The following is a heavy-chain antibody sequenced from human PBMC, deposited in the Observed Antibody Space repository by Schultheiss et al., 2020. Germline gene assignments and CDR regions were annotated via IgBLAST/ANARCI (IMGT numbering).Heavy chain of an antibody. Sequence: SQTLSLTCAVSGVSISSPNWWSWVRQPPGKGLEWIGEINHSGSTNYNPSLKSRVTISVDTSKNQFSLKLNSVTAADTAVYYCARAACGGDCPAAFWGQGTTVTVSS. CDR1: GVSISSPNW. J-gene: IGHJ6*02. V-gene: IGHV4-4*02. CDR3: ARAACGGDCPAAF. D-gene: IGHD2-21*02. CDR2: INHSGST.